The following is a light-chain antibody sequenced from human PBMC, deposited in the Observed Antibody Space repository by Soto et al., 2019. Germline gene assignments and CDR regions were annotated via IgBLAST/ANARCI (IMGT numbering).Light chain of an antibody. V-gene: IGLV2-8*01. J-gene: IGLJ1*01. CDR1: SSDVGGYNY. CDR2: EVS. CDR3: CSYAGSNNFYYV. Sequence: QSALTQPPSASGSPGQSVTISCTGTSSDVGGYNYVSWYQQHPGKAPKLMIYEVSKRPSGVPDRFSGSKSGNTASLTVSGLQPEDEVDYYCCSYAGSNNFYYVFGTGTKLTVL.